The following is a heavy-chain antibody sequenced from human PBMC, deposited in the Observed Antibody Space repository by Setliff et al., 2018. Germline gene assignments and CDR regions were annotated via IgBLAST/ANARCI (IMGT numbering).Heavy chain of an antibody. Sequence: SETLSLTCGGYGGSISDYYWSWIRQPPGKGLEWIAYIYYSGSTNYNPSLKSRVTISVDTSKNQFSLKLSSVTAADTAVYYCAREWGSSSWSSPRYYYYGMDVWGQGTTVTVSS. CDR2: IYYSGST. V-gene: IGHV4-59*01. J-gene: IGHJ6*02. CDR3: AREWGSSSWSSPRYYYYGMDV. CDR1: GGSISDYY. D-gene: IGHD6-13*01.